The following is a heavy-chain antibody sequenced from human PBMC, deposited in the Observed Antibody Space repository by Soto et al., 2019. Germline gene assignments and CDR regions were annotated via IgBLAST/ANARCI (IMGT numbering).Heavy chain of an antibody. J-gene: IGHJ6*02. Sequence: SLKISCKGSGYSFTSYWIGWVRQMPGKGLEWMGIIYPGDSDTRYSPSFQGQVTISADKSISTAYLQWSSLKASDTAMYYCARQGVLRFWEWLPRDQDYYYYYGMDVWGQGTTVIVSS. CDR1: GYSFTSYW. CDR2: IYPGDSDT. V-gene: IGHV5-51*01. CDR3: ARQGVLRFWEWLPRDQDYYYYYGMDV. D-gene: IGHD3-3*01.